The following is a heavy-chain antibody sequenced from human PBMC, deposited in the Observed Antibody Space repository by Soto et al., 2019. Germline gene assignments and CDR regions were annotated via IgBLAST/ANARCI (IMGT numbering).Heavy chain of an antibody. D-gene: IGHD6-6*01. CDR2: IYYSGST. CDR3: ATTIAARFDY. V-gene: IGHV4-31*03. CDR1: GGSISSGGYY. J-gene: IGHJ4*02. Sequence: LTCTVSGGSISSGGYYWSWIRQHPGKGLEWIGYIYYSGSTYYNPSLKSRVTISVDTSKNQFSLKLSSVTAADTAVYYCATTIAARFDYWGQGTLVTVSS.